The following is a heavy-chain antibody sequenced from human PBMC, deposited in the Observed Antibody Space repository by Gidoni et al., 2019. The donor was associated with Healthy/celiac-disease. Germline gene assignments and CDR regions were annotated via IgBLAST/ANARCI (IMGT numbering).Heavy chain of an antibody. D-gene: IGHD5-12*01. CDR3: AKGRYSGYEGFDY. Sequence: EVQLLESGGGLVQPGGSLRLSCAASGVTFSSYAMSWGRQAPGKGLEWVSAISGSGGSTYYADSVKGRFTISRDKSKNTLYLQMNSLRAEDTAVYYCAKGRYSGYEGFDYWGQGTLVTVSS. CDR2: ISGSGGST. V-gene: IGHV3-23*01. J-gene: IGHJ4*02. CDR1: GVTFSSYA.